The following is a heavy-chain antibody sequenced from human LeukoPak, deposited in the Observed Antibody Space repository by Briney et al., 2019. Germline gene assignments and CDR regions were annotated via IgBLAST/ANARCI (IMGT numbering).Heavy chain of an antibody. D-gene: IGHD3-3*01. CDR1: GYNFSSYA. V-gene: IGHV3-23*01. CDR2: INGSGGST. J-gene: IGHJ5*02. Sequence: GGSLRLSCAASGYNFSSYAMSWVRQAPGKGLEWVSAINGSGGSTHYADSVKGRFTISRDNSKNMLFLRMSTLRAEDTAVYYCAKEPHDFWSGYSPNFFDPWGQGTLVTVSS. CDR3: AKEPHDFWSGYSPNFFDP.